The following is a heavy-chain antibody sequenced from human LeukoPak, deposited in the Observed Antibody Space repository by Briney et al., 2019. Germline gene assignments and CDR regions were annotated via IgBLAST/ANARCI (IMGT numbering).Heavy chain of an antibody. Sequence: SETLSLTCTVSGDSISTSSYSWGWIRQPPGKGLEWLGSIYYSGSTYYNPSLKSRVTISVDTSKNQFSLNLYSVTAADTAVFYCARSYYYDYRQIDYWGQGTLVTVSS. CDR3: ARSYYYDYRQIDY. D-gene: IGHD3-22*01. CDR1: GDSISTSSYS. V-gene: IGHV4-39*01. J-gene: IGHJ4*02. CDR2: IYYSGST.